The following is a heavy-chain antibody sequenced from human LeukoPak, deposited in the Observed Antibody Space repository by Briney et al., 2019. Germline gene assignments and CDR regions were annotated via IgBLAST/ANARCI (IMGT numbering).Heavy chain of an antibody. V-gene: IGHV3-21*01. D-gene: IGHD3-3*01. CDR1: GFTFSSYS. CDR2: ISSSSSYI. Sequence: GGSLRLSCAASGFTFSSYSMNWVRQAPGKGLEWVSSISSSSSYIYYADSVKGRFTISRDNAKNSLYLQMNSLRAEDTAVYYCARDVGGGDNYDFWSGYYTGTAFDIWGQGTMVTVSS. J-gene: IGHJ3*02. CDR3: ARDVGGGDNYDFWSGYYTGTAFDI.